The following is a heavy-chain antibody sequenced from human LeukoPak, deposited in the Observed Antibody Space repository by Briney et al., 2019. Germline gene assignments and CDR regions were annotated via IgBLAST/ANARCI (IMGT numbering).Heavy chain of an antibody. D-gene: IGHD6-13*01. Sequence: GGSLRLSCAASGFTFSSYSMNWVRQAPGKGLEWVSSISSSSSYIYYADSVKGRFTISRDNAKNSLYLQMNSLRAEDTASYYCAKDSRSYSSSWYVHWFDPWGQGTLVTVSS. J-gene: IGHJ5*02. V-gene: IGHV3-21*04. CDR2: ISSSSSYI. CDR3: AKDSRSYSSSWYVHWFDP. CDR1: GFTFSSYS.